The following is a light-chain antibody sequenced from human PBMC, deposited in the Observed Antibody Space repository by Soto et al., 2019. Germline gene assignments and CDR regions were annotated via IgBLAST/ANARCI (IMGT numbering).Light chain of an antibody. V-gene: IGKV3-11*01. CDR3: QQRSNWLT. CDR2: DAS. J-gene: IGKJ4*01. Sequence: EIVLTQSPATLSLSPGERATLSCRASQSVSNFLAWYQQKPGQAPRLLIYDASNRAPGIPARFSGSGSGTDFTLPISSLEPEDFAFYYCQQRSNWLTFGGGTKVEIK. CDR1: QSVSNF.